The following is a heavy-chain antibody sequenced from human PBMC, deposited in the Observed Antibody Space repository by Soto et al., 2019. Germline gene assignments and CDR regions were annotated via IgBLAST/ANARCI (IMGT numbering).Heavy chain of an antibody. J-gene: IGHJ6*02. CDR1: GGSFSGYY. V-gene: IGHV3-53*01. Sequence: PSETLSLTCAVYGGSFSGYYWSWIRQAPGKGLEWVSFMYSGGSTYYADSVRGRFTISRDTSKNTLYLQMNSLRVEDTAVYYCARGGQVRGGMDVWGQGTTVTVSS. CDR3: ARGGQVRGGMDV. CDR2: MYSGGST.